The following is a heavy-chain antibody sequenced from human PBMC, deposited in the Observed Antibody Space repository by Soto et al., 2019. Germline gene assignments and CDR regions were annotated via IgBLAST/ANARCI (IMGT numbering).Heavy chain of an antibody. V-gene: IGHV3-30*18. CDR2: ISYDGSNK. D-gene: IGHD4-17*01. CDR3: AKDNLFAYGGNSGGFDY. CDR1: GFTFSSYG. Sequence: QVQLVESGGGVVQPGRSLRLSCAASGFTFSSYGMHWVRQAPGKGLEWVAVISYDGSNKYYADSVKGRFTISRDNSKNTLYLQMNSLRAEDTAVYYCAKDNLFAYGGNSGGFDYWGQGTLVTVSS. J-gene: IGHJ4*02.